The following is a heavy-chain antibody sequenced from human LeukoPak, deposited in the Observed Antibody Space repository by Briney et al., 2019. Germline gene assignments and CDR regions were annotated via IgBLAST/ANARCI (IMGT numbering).Heavy chain of an antibody. CDR3: ARDLADIVVVPAAGPYYYYGMDV. CDR1: GFTFSSYS. D-gene: IGHD2-2*01. V-gene: IGHV3-21*01. CDR2: ISSSSYI. J-gene: IGHJ6*02. Sequence: GGSLRLSCAVSGFTFSSYSMNWVRQAPGKGLEWVSSISSSSYIYYADSVKGRFTISRDNAKNSLYLQMNSLRAEDTAVYYCARDLADIVVVPAAGPYYYYGMDVWGQGTTVTVSS.